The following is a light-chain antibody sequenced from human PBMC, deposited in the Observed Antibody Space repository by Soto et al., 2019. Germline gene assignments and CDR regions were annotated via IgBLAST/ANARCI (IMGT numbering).Light chain of an antibody. Sequence: IQLTQSPSSLSASVGDRVTITCRASQDINVYLNWYQQKPGEVPKLLIYSASSLHSGVPSRFTGSGSETDFTLTIRSLQPEDFATYYCQQGYTSSITFGQGTRLEIK. J-gene: IGKJ5*01. CDR2: SAS. V-gene: IGKV1-39*01. CDR3: QQGYTSSIT. CDR1: QDINVY.